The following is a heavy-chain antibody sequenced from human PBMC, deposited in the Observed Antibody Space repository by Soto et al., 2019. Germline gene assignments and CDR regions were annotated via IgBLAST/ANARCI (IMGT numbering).Heavy chain of an antibody. Sequence: GGSLRLSCAASGFTFSTYWMHWVRQGPGKGLVWVSRISSDGSTTGYADSVEGRFTISRDNVKNTMYLQLNSLRAEDTAVYYCARADCSGGSCYWGWFDPWGPGTLVTVSS. CDR1: GFTFSTYW. CDR3: ARADCSGGSCYWGWFDP. J-gene: IGHJ5*02. V-gene: IGHV3-74*01. D-gene: IGHD2-15*01. CDR2: ISSDGSTT.